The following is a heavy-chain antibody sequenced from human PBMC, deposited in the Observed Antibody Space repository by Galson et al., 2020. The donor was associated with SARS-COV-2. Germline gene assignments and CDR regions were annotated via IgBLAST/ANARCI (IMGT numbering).Heavy chain of an antibody. Sequence: SETLSLTCTVSGGSISSGGYYWSWIRQHPGKGLEWIGYIYYSGSTYYNPSLKSRVTISVDTSKNQFSLKLSSVTAADTAVYYCARDRRMLDLDAVAPYYYYGMDVWGQGTTVTVSS. V-gene: IGHV4-31*03. D-gene: IGHD6-19*01. CDR1: GGSISSGGYY. CDR3: ARDRRMLDLDAVAPYYYYGMDV. CDR2: IYYSGST. J-gene: IGHJ6*02.